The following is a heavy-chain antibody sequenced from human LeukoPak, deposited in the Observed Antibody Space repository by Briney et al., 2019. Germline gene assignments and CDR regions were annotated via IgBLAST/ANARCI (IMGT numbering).Heavy chain of an antibody. D-gene: IGHD1-14*01. CDR1: GLSFSTSG. CDR3: ATETNGRHYDY. J-gene: IGHJ4*02. V-gene: IGHV3-21*06. Sequence: PGGSLRLSCTASGLSFSTSGFNWVRQAPGKWLEWVASIGPTGSDRYHADSINGRFTISRDNANNFLYLQMNSLRAEDTAVYYCATETNGRHYDYWGQGTLLTVSS. CDR2: IGPTGSDR.